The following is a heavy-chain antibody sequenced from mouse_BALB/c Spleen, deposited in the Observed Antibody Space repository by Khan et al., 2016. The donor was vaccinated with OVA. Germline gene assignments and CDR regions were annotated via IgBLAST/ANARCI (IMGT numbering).Heavy chain of an antibody. V-gene: IGHV3-1*02. CDR1: GYSITSGYS. CDR2: IHYSGST. CDR3: ARRDDYDGEFAY. J-gene: IGHJ3*01. Sequence: EVKLEESGPDLVKPSQSLSLTCTVTGYSITSGYSWHWIRQFPGNKLEWMGYIHYSGSTNYNPSLKSRISITRDTSKNQFFLQLNSVTTEDTAKYFCARRDDYDGEFAYWGQGTLVTVSA. D-gene: IGHD2-4*01.